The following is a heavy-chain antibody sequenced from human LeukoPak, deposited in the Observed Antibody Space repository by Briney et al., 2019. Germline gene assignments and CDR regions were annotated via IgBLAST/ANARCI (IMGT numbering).Heavy chain of an antibody. CDR3: AKDRVVGATHWFDP. CDR2: ISGSGGST. J-gene: IGHJ5*02. Sequence: PGGSLRLSCAASGFTFSNYDMSWVRQAPGKGLEWVSGISGSGGSTYHADSVKGRFTISRDNSKNTLYLQMNSLRAEDTAVYYCAKDRVVGATHWFDPWGQGTLVTVSS. D-gene: IGHD1-26*01. V-gene: IGHV3-23*01. CDR1: GFTFSNYD.